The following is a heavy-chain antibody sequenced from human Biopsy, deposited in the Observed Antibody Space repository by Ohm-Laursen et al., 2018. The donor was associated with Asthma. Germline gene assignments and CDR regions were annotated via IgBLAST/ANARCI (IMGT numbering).Heavy chain of an antibody. V-gene: IGHV4-31*03. CDR1: GDSITSGGCC. J-gene: IGHJ4*02. D-gene: IGHD3-22*01. Sequence: TLSLTCTVSGDSITSGGCCWNWIRQHPGKGLEWTGYIHHSETSYFNPSLKSRVSFSRDTSKNQSSLRLSSVTAADTAMYYCARIPRRSGSYFVDYWGQGTLVTVSS. CDR2: IHHSETS. CDR3: ARIPRRSGSYFVDY.